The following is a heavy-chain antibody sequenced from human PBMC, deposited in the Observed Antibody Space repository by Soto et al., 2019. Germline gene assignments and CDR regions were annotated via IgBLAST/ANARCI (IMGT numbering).Heavy chain of an antibody. J-gene: IGHJ4*02. D-gene: IGHD6-19*01. CDR3: ARRGALAGIPFDY. V-gene: IGHV4-39*01. CDR2: IYYSGST. Sequence: QLQLQESGPGLVKPSETLSLTCTVSGGSISSGSYYWGWIRQPPGKGLEWIGSIYYSGSTYYNPSLKSRVTISVDTSKNQFSLKLSSVTAADTAVYYCARRGALAGIPFDYWGQGTLVTVSS. CDR1: GGSISSGSYY.